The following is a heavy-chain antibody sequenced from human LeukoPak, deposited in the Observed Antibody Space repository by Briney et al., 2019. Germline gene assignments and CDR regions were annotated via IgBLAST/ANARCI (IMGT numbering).Heavy chain of an antibody. CDR3: AKHPQLRYFDWFPTFFD. Sequence: GGSLRLSCAASGFSISGYWMSWVRQAPGKGLEWVSAISGSGGSTYYADSVKGRFTISRDNSKNTLYLQMNSLRAEDTAVYYCAKHPQLRYFDWFPTFFDWGQGTLVTVSS. J-gene: IGHJ4*02. V-gene: IGHV3-23*01. CDR1: GFSISGYW. CDR2: ISGSGGST. D-gene: IGHD3-9*01.